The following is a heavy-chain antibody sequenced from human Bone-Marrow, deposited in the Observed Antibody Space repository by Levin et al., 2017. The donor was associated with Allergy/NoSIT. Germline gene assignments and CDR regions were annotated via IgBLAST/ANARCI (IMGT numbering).Heavy chain of an antibody. CDR2: ISAREDST. D-gene: IGHD3/OR15-3a*01. J-gene: IGHJ3*02. CDR1: GFIFTSSA. Sequence: LSLTCAASGFIFTSSAMSWVRQPPGKGLEWAPSISAREDSTFYTDSVKGRLTTSRNNSKNTLYLQMNSLRAEDTAIYYCAKVRRGLDAFDIWGQGTMVTVSS. V-gene: IGHV3-23*01. CDR3: AKVRRGLDAFDI.